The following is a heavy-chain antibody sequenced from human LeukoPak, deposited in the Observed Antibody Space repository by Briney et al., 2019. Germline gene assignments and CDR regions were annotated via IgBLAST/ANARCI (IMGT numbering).Heavy chain of an antibody. V-gene: IGHV4-38-2*01. J-gene: IGHJ4*02. CDR2: IFHSGKT. Sequence: SQTLSLTCGVSGYSISSGYYWGWIRQSPGKGLEWIGSIFHSGKTYYNLSLTSRVTISVDTSKNQFSLKLTSVTAADTAVYYSARGDIPDFWGQGTLVTVSS. CDR3: ARGDIPDF. D-gene: IGHD2-21*01. CDR1: GYSISSGYY.